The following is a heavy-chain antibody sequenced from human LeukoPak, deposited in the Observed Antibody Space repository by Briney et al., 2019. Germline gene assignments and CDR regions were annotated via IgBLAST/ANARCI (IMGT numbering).Heavy chain of an antibody. D-gene: IGHD5-18*01. J-gene: IGHJ4*02. V-gene: IGHV4-34*01. CDR3: ARSRGYSYGFDY. CDR1: GGSFSGYY. CDR2: INHSGST. Sequence: PSETLSLTCAVYGGSFSGYYWSWIRQPPGKGLEWIGKINHSGSTNYNPSLKSRVTISVDTSKNQFSLKLSSVTAADTAVYYCARSRGYSYGFDYWGQGTLVTVSS.